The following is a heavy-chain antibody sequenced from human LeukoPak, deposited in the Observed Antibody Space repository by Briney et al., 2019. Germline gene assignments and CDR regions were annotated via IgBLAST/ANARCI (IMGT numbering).Heavy chain of an antibody. J-gene: IGHJ4*02. V-gene: IGHV1-2*02. Sequence: ASVKVSCKASGYTFTGYYMHWVRQAPGQGLESMGWINPNSGGTNYAQKFQGRVTMTRDTSISTAYMELSRLRSDDTAVYYCARARGFRLSDDYWGQGTLVTVSS. CDR1: GYTFTGYY. CDR2: INPNSGGT. D-gene: IGHD3-10*01. CDR3: ARARGFRLSDDY.